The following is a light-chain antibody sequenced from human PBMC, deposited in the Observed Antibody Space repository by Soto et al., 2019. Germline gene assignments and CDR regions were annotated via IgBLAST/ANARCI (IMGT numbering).Light chain of an antibody. CDR3: QKYGSSAFT. J-gene: IGKJ3*01. Sequence: EIVLTQSPGTLSLSPGERATLSCRASQSVSSSYLAWYQQKPGQAPRLIIYGASSRATGIPDRFSGSGSGTDFTLTISRLEPEDFAVYYCQKYGSSAFTFGPGTKVDIK. V-gene: IGKV3-20*01. CDR2: GAS. CDR1: QSVSSSY.